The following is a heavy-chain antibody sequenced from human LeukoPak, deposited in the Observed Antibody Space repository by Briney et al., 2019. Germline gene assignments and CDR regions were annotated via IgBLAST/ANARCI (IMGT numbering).Heavy chain of an antibody. CDR1: GGSFSGYY. D-gene: IGHD2-2*03. CDR3: ARLSAPQPGYCSSTSCYFRRVFDY. J-gene: IGHJ4*02. V-gene: IGHV4-34*01. Sequence: SETLSLTCAVYGGSFSGYYWSWIRQPPGKGLEWIGEINHSGSTNYNPSLKSRVTISVDTSKNQFSLKLSSVTAADTAVYYCARLSAPQPGYCSSTSCYFRRVFDYWGQGTLVTVSS. CDR2: INHSGST.